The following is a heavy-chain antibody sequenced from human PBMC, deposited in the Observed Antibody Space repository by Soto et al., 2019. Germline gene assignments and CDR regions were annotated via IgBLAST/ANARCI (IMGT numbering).Heavy chain of an antibody. D-gene: IGHD1-26*01. V-gene: IGHV4-30-4*01. CDR3: ARSPVRFRWEGGVDP. CDR1: GYSIRSNDYF. J-gene: IGHJ5*02. Sequence: VQLQESGPGLVKPSQTLSLTCNISGYSIRSNDYFWNWIRQPPGKGLEWLGYVFYTGSTDYNPSLRSRLSISLETSKNQFSLRLKSVTAANTAVYYCARSPVRFRWEGGVDPWGQGSLVVVSS. CDR2: VFYTGST.